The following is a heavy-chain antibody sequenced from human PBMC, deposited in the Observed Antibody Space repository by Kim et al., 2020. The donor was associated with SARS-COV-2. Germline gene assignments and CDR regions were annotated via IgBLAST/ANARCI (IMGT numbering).Heavy chain of an antibody. J-gene: IGHJ6*02. D-gene: IGHD6-13*01. Sequence: NYSPSFHAHVTISTDKSISTAYLQWSSLKASDTAMYYCARPGIAAAWAVWGQGTTVTVSS. CDR3: ARPGIAAAWAV. V-gene: IGHV5-10-1*01.